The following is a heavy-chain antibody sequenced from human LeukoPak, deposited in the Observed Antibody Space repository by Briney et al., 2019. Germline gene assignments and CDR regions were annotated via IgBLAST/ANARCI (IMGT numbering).Heavy chain of an antibody. J-gene: IGHJ5*02. CDR1: GYSFTSYW. V-gene: IGHV5-51*01. CDR3: AVQYCSSTSCYSGFDP. D-gene: IGHD2-2*01. Sequence: GESLKISCKGSGYSFTSYWIGWVRQMPGKGLEWMGIIYPGDSDTRYSPSFQGQVTISADKSISTAYLQWSSLKASDTAMYYCAVQYCSSTSCYSGFDPWGQGTLDTVSS. CDR2: IYPGDSDT.